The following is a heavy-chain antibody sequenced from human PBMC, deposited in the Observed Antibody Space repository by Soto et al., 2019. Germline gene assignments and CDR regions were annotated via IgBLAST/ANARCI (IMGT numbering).Heavy chain of an antibody. J-gene: IGHJ4*02. D-gene: IGHD3-16*01. CDR2: MNPNSGNS. CDR1: EYTFANHD. V-gene: IGHV1-8*01. CDR3: ARGWGRWPHEKPGDY. Sequence: QVQLVQSGAELKEPGASVKVSCTASEYTFANHDINWVRQAPGRGLEWMGWMNPNSGNSGFAQKFQDRVTMTRDTSRDTAYMELRNLRSDDTAVYYCARGWGRWPHEKPGDYWGQGTLVTVS.